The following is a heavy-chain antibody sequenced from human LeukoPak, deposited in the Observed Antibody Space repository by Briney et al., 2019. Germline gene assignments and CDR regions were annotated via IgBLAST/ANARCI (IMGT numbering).Heavy chain of an antibody. V-gene: IGHV3-33*01. CDR1: GFTFSSYG. D-gene: IGHD3-9*01. CDR2: IWYDGSNK. CDR3: ARDRDDILTGYYKGPFDY. Sequence: GGSLRLSCEASGFTFSSYGMHWVRQAPGKGLEWVAVIWYDGSNKYYADSVKGRFTISRDNSKNTLYLQMNSLRAEDTAVYYCARDRDDILTGYYKGPFDYWGQGTLVTVSS. J-gene: IGHJ4*02.